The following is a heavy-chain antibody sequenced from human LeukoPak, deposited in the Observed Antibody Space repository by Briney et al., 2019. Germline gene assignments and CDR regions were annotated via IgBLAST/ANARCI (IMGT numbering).Heavy chain of an antibody. V-gene: IGHV3-33*01. Sequence: GGSLRLSCAASGFTFSSYVMHWVRQAPGKGLEWVAVIWYDGSNKYYADSVKGRFTISRDNSKNTLYLQMNSLRAEDTAVYYCARDFYEQWLVRYYFDYWGQGTLVTVSS. CDR1: GFTFSSYV. D-gene: IGHD6-19*01. CDR3: ARDFYEQWLVRYYFDY. J-gene: IGHJ4*02. CDR2: IWYDGSNK.